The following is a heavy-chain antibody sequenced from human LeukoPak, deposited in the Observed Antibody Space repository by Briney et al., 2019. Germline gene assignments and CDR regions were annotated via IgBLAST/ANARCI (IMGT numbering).Heavy chain of an antibody. CDR1: GFTFSSYG. Sequence: GGSLRLSCAASGFTFSSYGMSWVRQAPGKGLEWVSAISGSGGSTYYADPVKGRFTISRDNSKNTLYLQMNSLRAEDTAVYYCAGGGGYSYGYATFDYWGQGTLVTVSS. V-gene: IGHV3-23*01. CDR2: ISGSGGST. CDR3: AGGGGYSYGYATFDY. D-gene: IGHD5-18*01. J-gene: IGHJ4*02.